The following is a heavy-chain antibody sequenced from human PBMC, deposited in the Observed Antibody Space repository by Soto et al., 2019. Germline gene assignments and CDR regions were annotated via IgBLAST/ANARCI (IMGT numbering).Heavy chain of an antibody. Sequence: EVQLVESGGGLVQMGGSLRLSCAASGFTFNSYNMNWVRQAPGRGLEWVSYSSSGSNTLYYADSVKGRFTVSRDSAQNSRYLQMNSLTAEDAAVYYCESGVGTLLYSDFWGQGTLVTVSS. CDR3: ESGVGTLLYSDF. J-gene: IGHJ4*02. V-gene: IGHV3-48*01. D-gene: IGHD1-26*01. CDR1: GFTFNSYN. CDR2: SSSGSNTL.